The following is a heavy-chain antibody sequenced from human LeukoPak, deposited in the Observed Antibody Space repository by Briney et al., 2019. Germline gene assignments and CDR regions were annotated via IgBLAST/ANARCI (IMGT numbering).Heavy chain of an antibody. J-gene: IGHJ3*02. CDR2: IWYDGSNK. CDR3: ARDDRICGGDCYYNDYDAFDI. V-gene: IGHV3-33*08. CDR1: GFTFSSYG. D-gene: IGHD2-21*02. Sequence: SGGSLRLSCAASGFTFSSYGMHWVRQAPGKGLEWVAVIWYDGSNKYYADSVKGRFTISRDNSKNTLYLQMNSLRAEDTAVYYCARDDRICGGDCYYNDYDAFDIWGQGTMVTVSS.